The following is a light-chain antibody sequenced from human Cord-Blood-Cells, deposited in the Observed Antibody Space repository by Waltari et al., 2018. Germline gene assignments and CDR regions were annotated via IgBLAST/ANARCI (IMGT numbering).Light chain of an antibody. CDR1: SSDVGGYNY. CDR3: SSYTRSSTV. Sequence: QSALTQPASVSGSPGQSITISCTGTSSDVGGYNYISWYQQRPAKAPKLMIYDVSNRRAGVSNRFAGSRSGNRASLTISGRRAEDEADFYSSSYTRSSTVFGGGTKLTVL. V-gene: IGLV2-14*03. J-gene: IGLJ3*02. CDR2: DVS.